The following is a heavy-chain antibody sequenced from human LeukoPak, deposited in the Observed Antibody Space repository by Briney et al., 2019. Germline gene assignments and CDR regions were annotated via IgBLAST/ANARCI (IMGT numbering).Heavy chain of an antibody. CDR1: GFTFSDYY. V-gene: IGHV3-11*01. CDR3: ARDLGDYYDSSGYPPPLNY. Sequence: GGSLRLSCAASGFTFSDYYMRWISQAPGKGVEWGSYISSSGSTIYYADSVKGGFTISREKAKNSLYLQMNSLRAEDTAVYYCARDLGDYYDSSGYPPPLNYWGQGTLVTVSS. CDR2: ISSSGSTI. D-gene: IGHD3-22*01. J-gene: IGHJ4*02.